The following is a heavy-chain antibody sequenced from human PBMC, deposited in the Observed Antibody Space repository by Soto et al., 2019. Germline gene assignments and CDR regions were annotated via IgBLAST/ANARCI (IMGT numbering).Heavy chain of an antibody. CDR3: ARGPITKIIVAYAYDV. Sequence: QVQLVQSGPEVKKPGASVKVSCKASGYSLDTYGITWVRQAPGQGLEWMGWINCYNGDTNYAPKLQGRATLTTDTSTNTAYMELRSLRPDDTAMYYCARGPITKIIVAYAYDVWGQGKRITVSS. CDR1: GYSLDTYG. D-gene: IGHD3-22*01. V-gene: IGHV1-18*01. CDR2: INCYNGDT. J-gene: IGHJ3*01.